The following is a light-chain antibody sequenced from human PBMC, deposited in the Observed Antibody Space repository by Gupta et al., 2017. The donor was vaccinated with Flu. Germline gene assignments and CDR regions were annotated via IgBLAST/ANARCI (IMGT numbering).Light chain of an antibody. CDR3: SSYTSTSTSVL. CDR2: EVS. Sequence: QSALTQPASVSGSPGQSITISCTGTSSDVGGYKYVSWYQQYPGKAPELIIYEVSNRPSGVSNRFSGSKSGNTASLTISGLQAEDEADYHCSSYTSTSTSVLCGGGTKVTV. J-gene: IGLJ2*01. CDR1: SSDVGGYKY. V-gene: IGLV2-14*01.